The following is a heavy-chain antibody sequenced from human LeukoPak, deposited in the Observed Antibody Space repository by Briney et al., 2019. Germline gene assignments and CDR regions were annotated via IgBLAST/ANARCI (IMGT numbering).Heavy chain of an antibody. CDR2: ISDTGGSGST. CDR1: GFTFSSYA. Sequence: GASLRLSCAVSGFTFSSYAMSWVRQAPGKGLEWVSAISDTGGSGSTYYADSVKGRFTTSRDNSKNTLYLQMNSLRAEDTAVYYCAKPRCSSTSCSLGYFDYWGQGALVTVSS. J-gene: IGHJ4*02. V-gene: IGHV3-23*01. CDR3: AKPRCSSTSCSLGYFDY. D-gene: IGHD2-2*01.